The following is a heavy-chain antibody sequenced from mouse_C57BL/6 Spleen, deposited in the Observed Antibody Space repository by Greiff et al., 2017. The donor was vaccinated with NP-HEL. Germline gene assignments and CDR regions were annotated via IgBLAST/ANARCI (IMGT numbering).Heavy chain of an antibody. Sequence: VQLMESGAELVRPGASVKLSCKASGYTFTGYYINWVKQRPGQGLEWIARIYPGGGNTNYNEKFKGKATLTAEKSSSTAYMQLSSLTSVESAVYFWSRAPYDYDVGVCCDYWGQGTTLTVAS. J-gene: IGHJ2*01. D-gene: IGHD2-4*01. V-gene: IGHV1-76*01. CDR3: SRAPYDYDVGVCCDY. CDR2: IYPGGGNT. CDR1: GYTFTGYY.